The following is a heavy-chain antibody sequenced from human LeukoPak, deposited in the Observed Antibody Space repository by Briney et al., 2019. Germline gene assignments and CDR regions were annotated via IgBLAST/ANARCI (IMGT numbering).Heavy chain of an antibody. J-gene: IGHJ4*02. CDR3: ARELGDYDDY. D-gene: IGHD4-17*01. CDR1: GFTFSNYG. CDR2: ISFDGSNE. V-gene: IGHV3-30*03. Sequence: PGRSLRLSCAASGFTFSNYGMHWIRQAPGKGLEWVAIISFDGSNEHYARSVTGRFSISRDNAQNSLYLQMNSLRAEDTAVYYCARELGDYDDYWGQGTLVTVSS.